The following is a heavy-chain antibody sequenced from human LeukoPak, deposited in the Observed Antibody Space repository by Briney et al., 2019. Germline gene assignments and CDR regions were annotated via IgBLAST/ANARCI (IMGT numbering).Heavy chain of an antibody. CDR1: GGSISSYY. Sequence: PSETLSLTCTVSGGSISSYYWSWIRQPPGKGLEWIGYIYYSGSTNYNPSLKSRVTISVDTSKNQFSLKLSSVTAADTAVYYCARVAAAAGNDAFDIWGQGTMVTVSS. CDR2: IYYSGST. D-gene: IGHD6-13*01. CDR3: ARVAAAAGNDAFDI. V-gene: IGHV4-59*01. J-gene: IGHJ3*02.